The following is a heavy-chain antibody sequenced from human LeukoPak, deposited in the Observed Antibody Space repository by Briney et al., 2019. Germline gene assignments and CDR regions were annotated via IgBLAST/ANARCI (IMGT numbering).Heavy chain of an antibody. CDR1: GVTFSSFW. V-gene: IGHV3-74*01. Sequence: PGGSLRLSCAASGVTFSSFWMYSVRQAPGKGLVWVSRINTDGSYTDYADSVKGRFTISRDNAKSTLYLQMNSLRAEDTAVYYCARDCFSLGDYWGQGILVTVSS. CDR3: ARDCFSLGDY. J-gene: IGHJ4*02. CDR2: INTDGSYT.